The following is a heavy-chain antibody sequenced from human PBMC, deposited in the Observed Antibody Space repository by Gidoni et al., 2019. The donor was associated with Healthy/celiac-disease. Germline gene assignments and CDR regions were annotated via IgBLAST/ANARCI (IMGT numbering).Heavy chain of an antibody. V-gene: IGHV4-39*01. D-gene: IGHD1-26*01. CDR1: GGSISSSSYY. J-gene: IGHJ5*02. CDR3: ARRGYSGSYSSWFDP. Sequence: QLQLQESGPGLVKPSETLSLTCTVSGGSISSSSYYWGWIRQPPGKGLEWIGSIYYSGSTYYNPSLKSRVTISVDTSKNQFSLKLSSVTAADTAVYYCARRGYSGSYSSWFDPWGQGTLVTVSS. CDR2: IYYSGST.